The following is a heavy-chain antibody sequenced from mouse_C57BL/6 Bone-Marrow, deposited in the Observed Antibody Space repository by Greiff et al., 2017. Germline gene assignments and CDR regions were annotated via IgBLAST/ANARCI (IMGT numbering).Heavy chain of an antibody. V-gene: IGHV1-76*01. Sequence: QVQLQESGAELVRPGASVKLSCKASGYTFTDYYINWVKQRPGQGLEWIARIYPGSGNTYYNEKFKGKATLTAEKSSSTAYMQLSSLTSEDSAVYFCALDSSGYYWGQGTTLTVSS. J-gene: IGHJ2*01. CDR1: GYTFTDYY. CDR3: ALDSSGYY. CDR2: IYPGSGNT. D-gene: IGHD3-2*02.